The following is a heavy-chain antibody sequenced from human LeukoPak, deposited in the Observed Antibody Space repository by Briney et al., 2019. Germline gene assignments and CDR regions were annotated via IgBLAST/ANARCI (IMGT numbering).Heavy chain of an antibody. CDR2: ISYDGTNQ. J-gene: IGHJ5*02. Sequence: GWSLRLSCAASGFTFSNYGMHWVRQAPGKGLEWVALISYDGTNQYYPDSIKGRFTISRDNSKKMLYLQMNSLRVEDTAVYNCARDRRSGDYSRWFDPWGREPWSPSPQ. CDR3: ARDRRSGDYSRWFDP. CDR1: GFTFSNYG. D-gene: IGHD4-17*01. V-gene: IGHV3-30*03.